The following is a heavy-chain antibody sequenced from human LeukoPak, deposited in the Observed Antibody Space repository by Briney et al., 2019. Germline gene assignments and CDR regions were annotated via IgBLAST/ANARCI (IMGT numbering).Heavy chain of an antibody. CDR1: GYTFTSYY. Sequence: GASVKVSCKASGYTFTSYYMHWVRQAPGQGLEWMGIIKPSGGSTSYAQKFQGRVTMTRDMSTSTVYMELSSLRSEDTAVYYCATERRGYCSSTSCSKFDYWGQGTLVTVSS. D-gene: IGHD2-2*01. V-gene: IGHV1-46*03. J-gene: IGHJ4*02. CDR3: ATERRGYCSSTSCSKFDY. CDR2: IKPSGGST.